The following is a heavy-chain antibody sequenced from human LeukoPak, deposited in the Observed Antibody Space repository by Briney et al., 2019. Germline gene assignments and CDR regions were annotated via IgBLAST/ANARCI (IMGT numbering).Heavy chain of an antibody. V-gene: IGHV4-59*07. CDR2: IYYTRNN. CDR3: ARVPLGFSRLHYYYYYMEV. J-gene: IGHJ6*03. CDR1: GGSISNYY. Sequence: SDTLSLTCTVSGGSISNYYCKWLRQPPEKVQEWIGYIYYTRNNNHNPPLKSRVTISVDTSKNQFSLKLSSVTAADTAVYYCARVPLGFSRLHYYYYYMEVWGKDTTVTVS.